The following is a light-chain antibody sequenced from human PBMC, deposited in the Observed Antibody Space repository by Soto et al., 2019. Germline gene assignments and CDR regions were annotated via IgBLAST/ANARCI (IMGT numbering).Light chain of an antibody. CDR3: QQYNNWPPEYT. J-gene: IGKJ2*01. CDR2: GAS. V-gene: IGKV3-15*01. Sequence: EIVMTQSPATLSVSPGETATLSCRASQSVSSSLAWYQQKPGQAPRLLIHGASTRAAGIPARFSGSGSGTEFTLTISSLQSEDFAFYYCQQYNNWPPEYTFGQGTKLEIK. CDR1: QSVSSS.